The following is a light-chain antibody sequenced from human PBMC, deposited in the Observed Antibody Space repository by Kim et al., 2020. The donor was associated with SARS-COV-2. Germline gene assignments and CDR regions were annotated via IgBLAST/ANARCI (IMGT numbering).Light chain of an antibody. V-gene: IGKV3-20*01. CDR3: QQYASSPFT. J-gene: IGKJ3*01. CDR1: QSVSSSY. CDR2: GAS. Sequence: SPGERAPLSCRASQSVSSSYLAWHQQKPGQAPRLLISGASSRATGIPDRFSASGSETDFTLTISRLEPEDFAVYFCQQYASSPFTFGPGTKVDIK.